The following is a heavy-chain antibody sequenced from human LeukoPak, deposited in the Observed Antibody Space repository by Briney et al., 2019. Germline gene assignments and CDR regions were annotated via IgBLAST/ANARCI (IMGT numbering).Heavy chain of an antibody. J-gene: IGHJ4*02. Sequence: SETLSLTCAVYGGSFSGYYWTWIRQPPGKGLEWIGEINDSGSINYNPTLKSRATISVDTSKNQFSLKLTSVTAADTAVYYCARGRRWWGQGTLVTVSS. D-gene: IGHD5-24*01. V-gene: IGHV4-34*01. CDR3: ARGRRW. CDR1: GGSFSGYY. CDR2: INDSGSI.